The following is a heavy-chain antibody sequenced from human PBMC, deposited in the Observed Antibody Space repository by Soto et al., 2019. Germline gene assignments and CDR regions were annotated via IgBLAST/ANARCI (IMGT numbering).Heavy chain of an antibody. CDR2: IIPMFDIV. J-gene: IGHJ4*02. Sequence: SVKVSCKASGGTFCSNAISWVRQAPGQGLEWMGGIIPMFDIVHFAQKFQGRVTITADEFTSTAYMELSSLRSEDTAVYYCARESAAAGGFDYWGQGTLVTVSS. CDR3: ARESAAAGGFDY. V-gene: IGHV1-69*13. CDR1: GGTFCSNA. D-gene: IGHD6-13*01.